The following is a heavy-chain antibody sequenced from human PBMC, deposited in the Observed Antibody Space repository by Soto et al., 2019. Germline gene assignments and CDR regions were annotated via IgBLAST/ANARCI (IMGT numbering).Heavy chain of an antibody. Sequence: KPGGSLRLSCAASGFTFSSYSMNWVRQAPGKGLEWVSSISSSSSYIYYADSVKGRFAISRDNAKNSLYLQMNSLRAEDTAVYYCARDSAPPPAYMVRGVNWFDPWGQGTLVTVSS. V-gene: IGHV3-21*01. CDR1: GFTFSSYS. CDR3: ARDSAPPPAYMVRGVNWFDP. CDR2: ISSSSSYI. J-gene: IGHJ5*02. D-gene: IGHD3-10*01.